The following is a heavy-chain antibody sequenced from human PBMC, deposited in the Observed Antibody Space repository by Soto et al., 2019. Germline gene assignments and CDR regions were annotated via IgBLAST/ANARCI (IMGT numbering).Heavy chain of an antibody. CDR3: ARGHFNVAP. Sequence: GGSLRLSCAAPGFALGGYWMHWVRQAPGKGLVWVSRINGDGSSTSYADSVEGRFTVSRDNARNTLYLHMKGLRVEDTAVYHCARGHFNVAPWGPGTLVTVSS. CDR2: INGDGSST. J-gene: IGHJ5*02. D-gene: IGHD2-21*01. V-gene: IGHV3-74*01. CDR1: GFALGGYW.